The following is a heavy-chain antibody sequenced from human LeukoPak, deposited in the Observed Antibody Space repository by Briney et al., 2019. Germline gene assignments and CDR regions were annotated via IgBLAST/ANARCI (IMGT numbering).Heavy chain of an antibody. CDR3: ARAPWNKPLDY. J-gene: IGHJ4*02. D-gene: IGHD1/OR15-1a*01. Sequence: PSETLSLTCTVSGGSISSSSYYWGWIRQPPGKGLEWIGSIYYSGSTYYNPSLKSRVTISVDTSKNQFSLKLSSVTAADTAVYYCARAPWNKPLDYWGQGTLVTVSS. V-gene: IGHV4-39*07. CDR1: GGSISSSSYY. CDR2: IYYSGST.